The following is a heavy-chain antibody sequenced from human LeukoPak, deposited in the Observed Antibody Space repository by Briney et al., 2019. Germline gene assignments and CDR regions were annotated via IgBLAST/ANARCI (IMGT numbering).Heavy chain of an antibody. V-gene: IGHV1-46*01. CDR3: ARDQEGFDY. CDR2: IYPRDGST. J-gene: IGHJ4*02. Sequence: GASVRVSCKASGYTFTNNCLHWVRQAPGQGLEWMGMIYPRDGSTSYAQNFQGRVTVTRDTSTTTVHMELRGLRSEDTAVYYCARDQEGFDYWGQGTVVTVSS. CDR1: GYTFTNNC.